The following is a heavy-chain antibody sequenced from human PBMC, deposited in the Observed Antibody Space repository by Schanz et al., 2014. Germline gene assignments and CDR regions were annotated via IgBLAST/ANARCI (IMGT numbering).Heavy chain of an antibody. V-gene: IGHV3-48*01. D-gene: IGHD1-26*01. Sequence: EVQLVQSGGGLVQPGGSLRLSCLASGFAFSSYGMNWLRQAPGKGLEWVSYVSRSTPDIYYADSVKGRFTMSRDNAKNSVFLQMNSLRAEDTAVYYCARDHTTESYYSAGPPIDYWGQGTLLTVSS. J-gene: IGHJ4*02. CDR3: ARDHTTESYYSAGPPIDY. CDR2: VSRSTPDI. CDR1: GFAFSSYG.